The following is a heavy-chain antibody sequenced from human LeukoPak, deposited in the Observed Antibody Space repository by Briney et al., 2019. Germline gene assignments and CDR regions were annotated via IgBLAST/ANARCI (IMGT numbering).Heavy chain of an antibody. Sequence: GASVKVSCKASGYTFSGNFVHWLRRAPGQGLEWMGWINLNSGATNYAQKFQGRVTMTRDTSITTASMELNRLTFDDTAVYYCATGGDCSDGTCNNWFDPWGQGTLVTVSS. CDR1: GYTFSGNF. V-gene: IGHV1-2*02. CDR3: ATGGDCSDGTCNNWFDP. D-gene: IGHD2-15*01. CDR2: INLNSGAT. J-gene: IGHJ5*02.